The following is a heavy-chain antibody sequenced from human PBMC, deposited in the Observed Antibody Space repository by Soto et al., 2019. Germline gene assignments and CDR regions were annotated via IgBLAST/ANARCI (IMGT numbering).Heavy chain of an antibody. Sequence: QVQLVQSGAEVKKPGASLKVSCKASGYRFTGDGLHWVRQAPGQGLQWMGWINPKSGATGYAQKFEGRVTMTREMSTTTAYLERSGLRSDDTADDTAVYYCAKSNYGGDDYFQYGLDVWGQGTTVTVSS. CDR2: INPKSGAT. J-gene: IGHJ6*02. CDR3: VYYCAKSNYGGDDYFQYGLDV. V-gene: IGHV1-2*02. D-gene: IGHD2-21*02. CDR1: GYRFTGDG.